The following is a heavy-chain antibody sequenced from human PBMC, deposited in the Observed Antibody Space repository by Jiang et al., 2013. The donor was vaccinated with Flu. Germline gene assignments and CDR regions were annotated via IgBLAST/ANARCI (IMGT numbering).Heavy chain of an antibody. J-gene: IGHJ4*02. CDR3: TTSIYDSSGLLDY. Sequence: DGGTTDYAAPVKGRFTISRDDSKNTLYLQMNSLKTEDTAVYYCTTSIYDSSGLLDYWGQGTLVTVSS. CDR2: DGGTT. D-gene: IGHD3-22*01. V-gene: IGHV3-15*01.